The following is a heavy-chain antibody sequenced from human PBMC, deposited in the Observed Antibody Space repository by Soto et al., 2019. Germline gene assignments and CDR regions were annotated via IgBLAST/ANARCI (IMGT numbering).Heavy chain of an antibody. J-gene: IGHJ6*02. CDR2: INPNSGTT. CDR1: GYTFTDYY. D-gene: IGHD3-10*01. Sequence: QVQLVQSGAEVKKPGASVKVSCKASGYTFTDYYMHWVRQAPGQRLEWMGWINPNSGTTNYAQKFQGWVTMTRDTSSSTVYMEVSRLRSDDPAVYYCAGARRGVYYGMDVWGQGTRVNASS. CDR3: AGARRGVYYGMDV. V-gene: IGHV1-2*04.